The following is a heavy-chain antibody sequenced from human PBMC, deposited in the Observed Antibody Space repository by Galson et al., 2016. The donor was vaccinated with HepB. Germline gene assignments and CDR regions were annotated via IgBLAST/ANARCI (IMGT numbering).Heavy chain of an antibody. D-gene: IGHD1-26*01. CDR2: MSGPSNYI. CDR1: GFNFGDFY. V-gene: IGHV3-11*06. J-gene: IGHJ6*02. CDR3: ARDVGYGMDV. Sequence: SLRLSCAASGFNFGDFYMSWVRQAPGKGLEWLSYMSGPSNYIIYADSVKGRFTTSRDNAKNSLYLQMHSLRAEDTAVYYCARDVGYGMDVWGLGTTVTVSS.